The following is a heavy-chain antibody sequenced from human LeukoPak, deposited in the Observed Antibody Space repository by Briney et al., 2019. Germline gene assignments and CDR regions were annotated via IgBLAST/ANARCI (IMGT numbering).Heavy chain of an antibody. CDR2: MNPNSGNT. D-gene: IGHD1-26*01. J-gene: IGHJ5*02. CDR3: ARGRYSGSYYGGHNWFDP. V-gene: IGHV1-8*01. CDR1: GYTFTSYD. Sequence: ASVKVSCKASGYTFTSYDINWVRQATGQGLEWMGWMNPNSGNTGYAQKFQGKVTMTRNTSISTAYMELSSLGSEDTAVYYCARGRYSGSYYGGHNWFDPWGQGTLVTVSS.